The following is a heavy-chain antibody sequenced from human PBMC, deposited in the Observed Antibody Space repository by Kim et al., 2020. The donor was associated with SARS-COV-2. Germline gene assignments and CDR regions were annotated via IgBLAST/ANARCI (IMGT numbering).Heavy chain of an antibody. CDR1: GFTFSDSA. CDR2: IRSKANSYAT. J-gene: IGHJ3*02. D-gene: IGHD6-13*01. Sequence: GGSLRLSCAASGFTFSDSAMYWVRQASGKGLEWVDRIRSKANSYATAYAASVKGRFTISRDDSKNTAYLQMNSLKAEDTAIYYCTRVPPYSNSWWDAFDIWGQGTMVTVSS. V-gene: IGHV3-73*01. CDR3: TRVPPYSNSWWDAFDI.